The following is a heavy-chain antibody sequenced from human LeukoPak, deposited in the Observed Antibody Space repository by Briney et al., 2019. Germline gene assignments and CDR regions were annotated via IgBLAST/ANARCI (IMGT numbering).Heavy chain of an antibody. CDR2: IKQDGSRQ. CDR1: GFTFRRHW. CDR3: ARGRDRGVIAHDAFDI. D-gene: IGHD3-10*01. V-gene: IGHV3-7*01. J-gene: IGHJ3*02. Sequence: GGSLRLSCAASGFTFRRHWMSWVRQPPGRGREWVAHIKQDGSRQYYVDSVKGRFTISRDNAKSSQYLQMNSLRAEDTAVYYCARGRDRGVIAHDAFDIWGQGTMVTVSS.